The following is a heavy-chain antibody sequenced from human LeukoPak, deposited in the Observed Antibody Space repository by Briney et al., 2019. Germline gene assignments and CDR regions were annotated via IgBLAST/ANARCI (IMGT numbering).Heavy chain of an antibody. CDR2: INPSGGST. V-gene: IGHV1-46*01. D-gene: IGHD5-24*01. CDR3: ARAESRWLQSYY. Sequence: ASVKVSCKASGYTFTSYYMHWVRQAPGQGLEWMGIINPSGGSTSYAQKFQGRVTMTRDTSTSTVYMELSSLRSGDTAVYYCARAESRWLQSYYWGQGTLVTVSS. CDR1: GYTFTSYY. J-gene: IGHJ4*02.